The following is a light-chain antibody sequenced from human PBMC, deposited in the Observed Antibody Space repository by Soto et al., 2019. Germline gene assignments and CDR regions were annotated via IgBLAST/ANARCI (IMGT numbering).Light chain of an antibody. Sequence: IVFARSAAPLSLSPSEISASFCRASQSVSSYLAWYQQKPGQAPRLLIYGASSRATGIPDRFSGSGSGTDFTLTISRLEPEDFAVYYCQQYGSSITFGQGTRLEIK. V-gene: IGKV3-20*01. CDR1: QSVSSY. CDR3: QQYGSSIT. J-gene: IGKJ5*01. CDR2: GAS.